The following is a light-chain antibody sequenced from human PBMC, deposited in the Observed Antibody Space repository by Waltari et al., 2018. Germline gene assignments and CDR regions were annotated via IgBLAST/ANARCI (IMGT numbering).Light chain of an antibody. Sequence: SCIASHTVSSYLASYQQKPGQAPRLLIYDASNRATGSPARLSGSGSATDFTTTTSSLEPEDFAAYYCQQRSYRRRTFGGGTKVEIK. J-gene: IGKJ4*02. CDR3: QQRSYRRRT. CDR2: DAS. V-gene: IGKV3-11*01. CDR1: HTVSSY.